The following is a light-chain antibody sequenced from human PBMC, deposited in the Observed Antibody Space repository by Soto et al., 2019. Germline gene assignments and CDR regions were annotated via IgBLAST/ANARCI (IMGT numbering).Light chain of an antibody. CDR1: QSISGY. Sequence: DIQMTQSPSSLSASVGDRVTITCRASQSISGYLNWYQQQPGTAPTLLIYAATSLQSGVPSRFSGSGSGTDFTLTISSLQPEDFATYYCQETYSVPLFTFGPGTKVDIK. V-gene: IGKV1-39*01. J-gene: IGKJ3*01. CDR2: AAT. CDR3: QETYSVPLFT.